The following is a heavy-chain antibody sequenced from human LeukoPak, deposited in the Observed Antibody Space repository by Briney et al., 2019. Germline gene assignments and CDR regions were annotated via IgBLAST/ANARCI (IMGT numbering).Heavy chain of an antibody. CDR3: AGWLPAEYFQH. V-gene: IGHV1-18*01. J-gene: IGHJ1*01. Sequence: ASVKVSCKASGDTFTSYGISWVRQAPGQGLEWMGWIGAYNGNTNYAEKLQGRVTMTTDSSTSTAYMELRSLRSDDTAVYYCAGWLPAEYFQHWGQGTLVTVSS. CDR2: IGAYNGNT. CDR1: GDTFTSYG. D-gene: IGHD6-19*01.